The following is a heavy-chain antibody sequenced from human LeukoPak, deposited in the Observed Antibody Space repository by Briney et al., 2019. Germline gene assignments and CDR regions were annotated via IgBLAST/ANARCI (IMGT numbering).Heavy chain of an antibody. D-gene: IGHD2-21*02. J-gene: IGHJ4*02. V-gene: IGHV3-74*01. CDR2: INSDGSST. Sequence: GGSLRLSCAASGFTFSSYWMHWVRQAPGKGLVWVSRINSDGSSTSYADSVKGRFTISRDNAKNTLYLQMNSLRAEDTAVYYCARSRTGPHIVVVTAIRYWGQGTLVTVSS. CDR3: ARSRTGPHIVVVTAIRY. CDR1: GFTFSSYW.